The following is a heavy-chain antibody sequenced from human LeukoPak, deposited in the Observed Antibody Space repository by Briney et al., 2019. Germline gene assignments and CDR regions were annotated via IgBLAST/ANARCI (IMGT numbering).Heavy chain of an antibody. Sequence: GASVKVSCKASGYTFTSYGISWVRQAPGQGLEWMGWINPKSSGTNYAQKFQGRVTMTRDTSISTAYMELSRLRSDDTAVYYCARGDFVVVVAATGAFDIWGQGTMVTVSS. V-gene: IGHV1-2*02. D-gene: IGHD2-15*01. J-gene: IGHJ3*02. CDR3: ARGDFVVVVAATGAFDI. CDR2: INPKSSGT. CDR1: GYTFTSYG.